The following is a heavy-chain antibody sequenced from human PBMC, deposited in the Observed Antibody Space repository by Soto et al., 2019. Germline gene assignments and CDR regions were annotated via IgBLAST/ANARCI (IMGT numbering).Heavy chain of an antibody. CDR1: GFTFSDYY. CDR3: ARVSDSSGYYYEV. V-gene: IGHV3-11*01. CDR2: ISSSGSTI. Sequence: GGSLRLSCAASGFTFSDYYMSWIRQAPGKGLEWVSYISSSGSTIYYADSVRGRFTISRDNAKNSLYLQMNSLRAEDTAVYYCARVSDSSGYYYEVWGQGTLVTVSS. J-gene: IGHJ4*02. D-gene: IGHD3-22*01.